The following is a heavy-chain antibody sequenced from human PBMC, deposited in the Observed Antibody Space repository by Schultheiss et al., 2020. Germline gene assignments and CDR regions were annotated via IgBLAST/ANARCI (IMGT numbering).Heavy chain of an antibody. CDR2: IKEDGNEK. V-gene: IGHV3-7*01. CDR1: GFTFSSYW. D-gene: IGHD1-26*01. J-gene: IGHJ4*02. CDR3: ARGRGTVGAFH. Sequence: GGSLRLSCAASGFTFSSYWMSWVRQAPGKGLEWVANIKEDGNEKNYVDSVKGRFTISRDNAKNSLYLQINSLRAEDTAVYYCARGRGTVGAFHWGQGTLVTVSS.